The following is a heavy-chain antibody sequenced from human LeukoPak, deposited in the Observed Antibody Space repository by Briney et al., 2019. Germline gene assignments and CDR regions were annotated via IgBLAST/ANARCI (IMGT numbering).Heavy chain of an antibody. CDR3: ARGDYGSGSYDPPDYYYYHGMDV. V-gene: IGHV3-53*04. CDR2: IYSGGST. CDR1: GFTVSSNY. Sequence: PGGSLRLSCAASGFTVSSNYMSWVRQAPGKGLEWVSVIYSGGSTYYADSVKGRFTISRHNSKNTLYLQMNSLRAEDTAVYYCARGDYGSGSYDPPDYYYYHGMDVWGQGTTVTVSS. D-gene: IGHD3-10*01. J-gene: IGHJ6*02.